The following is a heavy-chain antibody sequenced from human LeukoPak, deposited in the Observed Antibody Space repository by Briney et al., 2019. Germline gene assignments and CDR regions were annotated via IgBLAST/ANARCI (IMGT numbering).Heavy chain of an antibody. V-gene: IGHV4-4*07. J-gene: IGHJ6*02. Sequence: SETLSLTCTVSGGSFSNYYWSWIRQPAGKGLECIGRIYTSGSTNYNPSVKSRVTMSVDTSNNQCSLKLTSVAAADTAVYYCARQTPQYDGMDVWGQGTTVTVSS. CDR1: GGSFSNYY. CDR2: IYTSGST. CDR3: ARQTPQYDGMDV.